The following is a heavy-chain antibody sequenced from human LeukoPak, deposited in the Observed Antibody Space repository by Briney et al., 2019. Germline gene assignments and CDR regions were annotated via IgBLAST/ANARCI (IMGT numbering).Heavy chain of an antibody. CDR1: GLPFSDSG. CDR3: ATHRLESHDIQFDY. V-gene: IGHV3-49*04. J-gene: IGHJ4*02. D-gene: IGHD1-1*01. CDR2: IRISAYGATT. Sequence: PGGSLRPSCTVSGLPFSDSGLSWVRHLPGQGLEWVGFIRISAYGATTEYSAPVKDRFSISRDDSKSLVYLQMNTLKTEDTAVYYCATHRLESHDIQFDYWGQGAQVTVSS.